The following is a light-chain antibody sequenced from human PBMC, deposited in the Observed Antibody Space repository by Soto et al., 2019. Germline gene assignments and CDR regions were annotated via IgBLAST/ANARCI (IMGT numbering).Light chain of an antibody. J-gene: IGKJ1*01. V-gene: IGKV1-39*01. Sequence: DIQLTQSPSSLSASVGDRVTISCRASQTINSNLNWYQQKPGKAPKLLIYATSTLQTGVPARFSGSGSGKDFTLTISSLLPEDFATYSCQQSYSTPPPFGQGTKVEIK. CDR1: QTINSN. CDR3: QQSYSTPPP. CDR2: ATS.